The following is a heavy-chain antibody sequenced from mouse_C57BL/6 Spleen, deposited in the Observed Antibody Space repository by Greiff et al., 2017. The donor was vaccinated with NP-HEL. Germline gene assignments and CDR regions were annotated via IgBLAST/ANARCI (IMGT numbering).Heavy chain of an antibody. CDR2: ISDGGSYT. Sequence: EVQGVESGGGLVKPGGSLRLSCAASGFTFSSYAMSWVRQTPEKRLEWVATISDGGSYTYYPDNVKGRFTISRDNAKNNLYLQMSHLKSEDTAMYYCARADYDGYYFDYWGQGTTLTVSS. J-gene: IGHJ2*01. V-gene: IGHV5-4*01. D-gene: IGHD2-4*01. CDR1: GFTFSSYA. CDR3: ARADYDGYYFDY.